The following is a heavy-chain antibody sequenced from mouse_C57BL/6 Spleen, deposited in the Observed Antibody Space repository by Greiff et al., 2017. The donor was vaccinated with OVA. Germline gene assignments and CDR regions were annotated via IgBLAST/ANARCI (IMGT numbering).Heavy chain of an antibody. CDR1: GYTFTSYW. Sequence: QVQLQQPGAELVRPGSSVKLSCKASGYTFTSYWMHWVKQRPIQGLEWISNIDPSDSETHYNQKFKDKATLTVDKSSSTAYMQLSSLTSEDSAVYYCARSQTAQALFAYWGQGTLVTVSA. J-gene: IGHJ3*01. D-gene: IGHD3-2*02. CDR3: ARSQTAQALFAY. CDR2: IDPSDSET. V-gene: IGHV1-52*01.